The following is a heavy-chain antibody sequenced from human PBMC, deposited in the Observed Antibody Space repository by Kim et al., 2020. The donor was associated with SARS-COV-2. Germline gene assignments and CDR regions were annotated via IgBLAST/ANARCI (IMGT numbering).Heavy chain of an antibody. CDR3: SRHSGKHGDRGFDN. CDR2: IRSKPNNYAT. J-gene: IGHJ4*01. V-gene: IGHV3-73*01. D-gene: IGHD4-17*01. CDR1: GFTFSASA. Sequence: GGSLRLSCAASGFTFSASAMHWVRQASGKGLEWVGRIRSKPNNYATSYAASVTGRFTISSDDSTNTVYLQMERLKTDDTAVYFCSRHSGKHGDRGFDNWG.